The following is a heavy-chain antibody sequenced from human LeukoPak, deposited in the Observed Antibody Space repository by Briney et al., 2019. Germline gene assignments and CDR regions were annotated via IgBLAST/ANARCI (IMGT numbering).Heavy chain of an antibody. CDR3: AAGSGSYPLFDY. CDR1: GFTFSSYA. V-gene: IGHV3-23*01. CDR2: ISGSGGST. J-gene: IGHJ4*02. D-gene: IGHD3-10*01. Sequence: GGSLRLSCAASGFTFSSYAMSWVRQAPGKGLEWVSAISGSGGSTYYADSVKGRFTISRDNSKNTLYLQMNSLRAEDTAVYYCAAGSGSYPLFDYWGQGTLVTVSS.